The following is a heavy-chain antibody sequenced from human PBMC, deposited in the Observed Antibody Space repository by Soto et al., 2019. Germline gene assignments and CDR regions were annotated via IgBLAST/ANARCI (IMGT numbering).Heavy chain of an antibody. J-gene: IGHJ2*01. CDR3: ARDNWNPYWYFDL. CDR2: IKQEGSEK. CDR1: GFTFSRYW. V-gene: IGHV3-7*01. D-gene: IGHD1-20*01. Sequence: EVQLVESGGGLVQPGGSLRLSCAASGFTFSRYWMRWVRQAPGKGPEWVASIKQEGSEKYYVDSVKGRFTICRDNAKNSLYLQMNILTAEATVVFYCARDNWNPYWYFDLWGRGTLFTVYS.